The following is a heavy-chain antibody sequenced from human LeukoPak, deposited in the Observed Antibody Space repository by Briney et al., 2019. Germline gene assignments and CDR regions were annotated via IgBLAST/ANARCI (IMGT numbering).Heavy chain of an antibody. CDR3: ASTHSSGWYDDWFDP. J-gene: IGHJ5*02. CDR1: GGTFSSYA. CDR2: IIPIFGTA. Sequence: SVKVSCKASGGTFSSYAIGWVRQAPGQGLEWMGRIIPIFGTANYAQKFQGRVTITTDESTSTAYMELSSLRSEDTAVYYCASTHSSGWYDDWFDPWGQGTLVTVPS. V-gene: IGHV1-69*05. D-gene: IGHD6-19*01.